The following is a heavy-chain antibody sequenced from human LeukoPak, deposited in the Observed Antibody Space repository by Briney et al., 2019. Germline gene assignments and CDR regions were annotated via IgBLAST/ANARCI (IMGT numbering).Heavy chain of an antibody. V-gene: IGHV3-30*02. CDR1: GFTFSNYA. CDR3: AKTGFQWGEYFYYMDV. CDR2: IRNDGNEI. D-gene: IGHD1-14*01. Sequence: GGPLRLSCAASGFTFSNYAMHWVRHAPGKGLEWVAFIRNDGNEIYYADSVKGRFTISRDNSRDTLYFQMNSLIYEDTAVYYCAKTGFQWGEYFYYMDVWGKGTTVTVSS. J-gene: IGHJ6*03.